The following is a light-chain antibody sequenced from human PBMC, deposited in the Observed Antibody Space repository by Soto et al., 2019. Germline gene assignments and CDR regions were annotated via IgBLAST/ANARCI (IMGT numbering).Light chain of an antibody. CDR2: GTS. CDR1: RSVGSN. V-gene: IGKV3-15*01. J-gene: IGKJ5*01. Sequence: EMVITQSPDTLSVSSGDRAALSCRASRSVGSNLACYQQKPGQAPRLLIYGTSIRATGIPARFSGSGSGTEFSLTISSLQSEDFAVYYCQQYNRWPPITFGQGTRLEI. CDR3: QQYNRWPPIT.